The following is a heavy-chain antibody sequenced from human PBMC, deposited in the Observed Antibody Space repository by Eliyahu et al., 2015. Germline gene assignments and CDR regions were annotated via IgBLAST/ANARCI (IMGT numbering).Heavy chain of an antibody. CDR2: ISSSSSYI. CDR3: ASLLRGSSSRHIYYYYGMDV. CDR1: GFTXSSYS. J-gene: IGHJ6*02. Sequence: EVQLVESGGGLVKPGGSLRLSCAASGFTXSSYSXNWVRQAPGKGLEWVSSISSSSSYIYYADSVKGRFTISRDNAKNSLYLQMNSLRAEDTAVYYCASLLRGSSSRHIYYYYGMDVWGQGTTVTVSS. V-gene: IGHV3-21*01. D-gene: IGHD6-13*01.